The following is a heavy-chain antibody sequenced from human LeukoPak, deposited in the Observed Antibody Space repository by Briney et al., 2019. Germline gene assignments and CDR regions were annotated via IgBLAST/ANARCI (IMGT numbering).Heavy chain of an antibody. V-gene: IGHV3-21*01. Sequence: GGSLRLSCAASGFTFSSYSMNWVRQAPGKELEWVSSISSSSSYIYYADSVKGRFTISRDNAKNSLYLQMNSLRAEDTAVYYCARAGSRDGSPFDYWGQGTLVTVSS. CDR2: ISSSSSYI. D-gene: IGHD5-24*01. CDR1: GFTFSSYS. J-gene: IGHJ4*02. CDR3: ARAGSRDGSPFDY.